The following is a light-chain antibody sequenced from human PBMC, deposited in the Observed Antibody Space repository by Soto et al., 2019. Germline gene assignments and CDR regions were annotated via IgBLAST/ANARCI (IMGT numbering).Light chain of an antibody. Sequence: QPSLAQPASLSVSPGQSITISCTGTSDDVGAYNSVSWYQQLPHKAPQVILYKGTQRPSGVSSRFSGSTSGNAASLTISGLQADDEADYFCCSSAPESTYVFGTGTKVNVL. V-gene: IGLV2-23*01. CDR2: KGT. J-gene: IGLJ1*01. CDR1: SDDVGAYNS. CDR3: CSSAPESTYV.